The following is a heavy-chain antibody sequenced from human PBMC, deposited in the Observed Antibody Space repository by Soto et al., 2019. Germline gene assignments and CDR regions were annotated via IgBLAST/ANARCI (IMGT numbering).Heavy chain of an antibody. CDR1: GGSISSSNW. Sequence: QVQLQESGPGLVKPSGTLSLTCGVSGGSISSSNWWSWVRQPPGRGLEWIGEIYHSGGTNYNPSLKSRVTISVDKSKNQYSLKLTSVTAADTAVYYCARDQGSSSGPFDFWGQGTLVTVSS. CDR2: IYHSGGT. J-gene: IGHJ4*02. V-gene: IGHV4-4*02. D-gene: IGHD6-19*01. CDR3: ARDQGSSSGPFDF.